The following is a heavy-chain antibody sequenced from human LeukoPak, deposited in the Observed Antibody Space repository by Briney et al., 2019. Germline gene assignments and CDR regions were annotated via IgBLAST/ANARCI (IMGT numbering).Heavy chain of an antibody. Sequence: ASVEVSCKVSGYTFTFYYMHWVRQAPGQGLEWLGWINSNSGGTNYAQNFQGRVTMTRDTSISTAYMELSRLRSDDTAVYYCARDQGHGGNSWDYWGQGTLVTVSS. CDR1: GYTFTFYY. D-gene: IGHD4-23*01. J-gene: IGHJ4*02. CDR2: INSNSGGT. V-gene: IGHV1-2*02. CDR3: ARDQGHGGNSWDY.